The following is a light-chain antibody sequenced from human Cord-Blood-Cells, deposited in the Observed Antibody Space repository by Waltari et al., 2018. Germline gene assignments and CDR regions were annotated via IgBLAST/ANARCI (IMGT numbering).Light chain of an antibody. CDR3: SSYTSSSTLV. CDR2: EVS. V-gene: IGLV2-14*01. CDR1: SSDVGGYNY. Sequence: QSALTQPASVSGSPGQSITISCTGTSSDVGGYNYVSWYQQPPGKAPKLLMYEVSNRPAGCSNRFSGAKSGNTAALTISGLQAEDEADYYCSSYTSSSTLVFGGGTKLTAL. J-gene: IGLJ3*02.